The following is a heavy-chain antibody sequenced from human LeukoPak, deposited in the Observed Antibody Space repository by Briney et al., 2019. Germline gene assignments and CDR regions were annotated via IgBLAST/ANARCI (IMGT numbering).Heavy chain of an antibody. CDR2: IGTAGDT. D-gene: IGHD1-26*01. Sequence: PGGSLRLSCAASGFTFSSYAMHWVRQATGKGLEWVSAIGTAGDTYYPGSVKGRFTISRENAKNSLYLQMNSLRAGDTAVYYCAREASGSYYRRSNAFDIWGQGTMVTVSS. CDR1: GFTFSSYA. CDR3: AREASGSYYRRSNAFDI. J-gene: IGHJ3*02. V-gene: IGHV3-13*01.